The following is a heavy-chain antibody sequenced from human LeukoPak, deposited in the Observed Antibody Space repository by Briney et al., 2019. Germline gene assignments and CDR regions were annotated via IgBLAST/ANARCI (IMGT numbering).Heavy chain of an antibody. D-gene: IGHD7-27*01. J-gene: IGHJ4*02. CDR1: GGSISSYY. Sequence: SETLSLTCTVSGGSISSYYWSWIRQPPGKGLEWIGEINHSGSTNYNPSLKSRVTISVDTSKNQFSLELSSVTAADTAVYYCARDKHNWGLRNTREPFDYWGQGTLVTVSS. CDR3: ARDKHNWGLRNTREPFDY. V-gene: IGHV4-34*01. CDR2: INHSGST.